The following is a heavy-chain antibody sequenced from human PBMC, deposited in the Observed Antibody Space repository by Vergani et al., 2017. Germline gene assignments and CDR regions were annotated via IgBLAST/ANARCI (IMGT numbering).Heavy chain of an antibody. CDR2: IYSGGST. Sequence: EVQLVESGGGLIQPGGSLRLSCAASGFTVSSNYMSWVRQAPGKGLEWVSVIYSGGSTYYADSVKGRFTISRDNSKNSLYLQMNSLRAEDTAVYYCAKVLGYCSSTSCHDAFDIWGQGTMVTVSS. CDR3: AKVLGYCSSTSCHDAFDI. CDR1: GFTVSSNY. J-gene: IGHJ3*02. D-gene: IGHD2-2*01. V-gene: IGHV3-53*01.